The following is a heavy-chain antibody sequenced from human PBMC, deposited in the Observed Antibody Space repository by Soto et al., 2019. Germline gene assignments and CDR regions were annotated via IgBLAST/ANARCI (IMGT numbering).Heavy chain of an antibody. J-gene: IGHJ2*01. CDR2: ISSSGDTM. D-gene: IGHD2-15*01. CDR1: GFTFSDFY. V-gene: IGHV3-11*01. Sequence: GGSLRLSCAASGFTFSDFYMSWIRLAPGKGLQWISYISSSGDTMHYADSVKGRFSISRDNAKNSLYLQMNSLRADDTAVYYCARGGGLRYFDLWGRGTLVTVSS. CDR3: ARGGGLRYFDL.